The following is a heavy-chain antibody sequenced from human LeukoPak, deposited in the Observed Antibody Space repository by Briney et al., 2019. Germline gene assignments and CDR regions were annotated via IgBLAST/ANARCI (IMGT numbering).Heavy chain of an antibody. Sequence: SETLSLTCAVYGGSFSGYYWSWIRQPPGKGLEWIGEINHSGSTNYNPSLKSRVTISVDTSKNQFSLKLSSVTGADTAGFYWGRSGGITMVVVVTAPFDYWGQGTLVTVSS. CDR2: INHSGST. D-gene: IGHD3-22*01. CDR1: GGSFSGYY. CDR3: GRSGGITMVVVVTAPFDY. V-gene: IGHV4-34*01. J-gene: IGHJ4*02.